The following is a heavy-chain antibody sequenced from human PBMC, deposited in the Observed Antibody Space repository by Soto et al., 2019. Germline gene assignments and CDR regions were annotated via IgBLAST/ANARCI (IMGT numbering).Heavy chain of an antibody. J-gene: IGHJ4*02. V-gene: IGHV1-69*02. D-gene: IGHD3-10*01. Sequence: QVQLVQSGTEVKKPGSSVKVSCKASGDTFSFYTINWVRQAPGLGLEWVGRINPIVSMSNYAQKFQGRVLMTADKTPGTTYKELRSLRSDDTAMYFCAGIYGSGYRAFDYWGQGALVIVSS. CDR2: INPIVSMS. CDR3: AGIYGSGYRAFDY. CDR1: GDTFSFYT.